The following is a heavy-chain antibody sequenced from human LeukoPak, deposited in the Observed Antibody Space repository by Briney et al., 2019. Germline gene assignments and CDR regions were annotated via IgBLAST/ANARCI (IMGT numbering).Heavy chain of an antibody. J-gene: IGHJ4*01. V-gene: IGHV3-21*01. CDR1: GFTFSSYS. D-gene: IGHD3-9*01. CDR2: ISSSSSYI. Sequence: GGSLRLSCAASGFTFSSYSMNWVRQAPGKGLEWVSSISSSSSYIYYADSVKGRFTISRDNAKNSLYLQMNSLRAEDTAVYYCARVGGHYDNLTGYYSLYYFDYWGQGTLVTVSS. CDR3: ARVGGHYDNLTGYYSLYYFDY.